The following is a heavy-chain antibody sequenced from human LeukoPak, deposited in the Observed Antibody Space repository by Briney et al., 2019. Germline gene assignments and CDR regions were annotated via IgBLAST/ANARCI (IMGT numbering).Heavy chain of an antibody. CDR3: AREAFDSSSWYRGSFDY. J-gene: IGHJ4*02. V-gene: IGHV4-4*07. CDR1: GGSISRYY. Sequence: SETLSLTCTVSGGSISRYYWSWIRQPAGKGLEWIGRIYTSGSTNYNPSLKSRVTMSVDTSKNQFSLKLSSVTAADTAVYYCAREAFDSSSWYRGSFDYWGQGTLVTVSS. CDR2: IYTSGST. D-gene: IGHD6-13*01.